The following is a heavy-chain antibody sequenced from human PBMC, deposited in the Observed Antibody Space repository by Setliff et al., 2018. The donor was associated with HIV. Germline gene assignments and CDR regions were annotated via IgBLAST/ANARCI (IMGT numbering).Heavy chain of an antibody. J-gene: IGHJ6*03. CDR3: ASLDGSESPYIYYYYMDV. CDR1: SGSMTGHY. CDR2: IYYSGST. V-gene: IGHV4-59*08. D-gene: IGHD3-10*01. Sequence: SETLSLTCSVSSGSMTGHYWSWIRQPPGKGLEWIGYIYYSGSTNYNPSLRSRAAISVDTSKNQISLRLSSVTAADTAVYYCASLDGSESPYIYYYYMDVWGKGTAVTVSS.